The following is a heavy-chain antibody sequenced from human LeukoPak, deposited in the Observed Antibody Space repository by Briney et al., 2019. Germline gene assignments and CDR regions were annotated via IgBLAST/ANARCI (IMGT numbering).Heavy chain of an antibody. CDR1: GFTFITYG. CDR3: ARKAVTGSGPAHFDY. CDR2: ISYGDGRAR. D-gene: IGHD6-19*01. V-gene: IGHV3-30*03. Sequence: GGSLRLSCAASGFTFITYGIHWVRQAPGKGLEWGAVISYGDGRARFDADSVKGRFTISRDNSKNTLYLQMNSLSAEDTAVYYCARKAVTGSGPAHFDYWGQGTLVTVSS. J-gene: IGHJ4*02.